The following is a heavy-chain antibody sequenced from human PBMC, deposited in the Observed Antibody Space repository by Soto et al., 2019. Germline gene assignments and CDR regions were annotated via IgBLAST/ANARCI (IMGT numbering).Heavy chain of an antibody. CDR3: AKDLATVSTDYYYYAMDV. CDR2: IAYDGSNN. V-gene: IGHV3-30*18. D-gene: IGHD4-4*01. Sequence: QVPLVESGGGVVQPGRSLRLSCETSGFTFSHYGMHWVRQAPGKGLEWVALIAYDGSNNYYADSVKGRFAISRDNSKNTQYLQMNRLRAENTAVYYCAKDLATVSTDYYYYAMDVWGLGTTVTVSS. CDR1: GFTFSHYG. J-gene: IGHJ6*02.